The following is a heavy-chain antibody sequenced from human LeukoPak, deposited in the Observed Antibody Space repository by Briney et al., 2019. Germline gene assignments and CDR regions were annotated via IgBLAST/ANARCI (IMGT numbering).Heavy chain of an antibody. J-gene: IGHJ4*02. Sequence: AGGSLRLSCAASGFTFSDYYMSWVRQAPGKGLEWISSISSSGSNTNYADSVKGRFTISRDNAKNSLYLQMNSLRAEDTAVYFCARGGFRSIDYWGQGTQVTVSS. CDR2: ISSSGSNT. V-gene: IGHV3-11*05. CDR3: ARGGFRSIDY. CDR1: GFTFSDYY.